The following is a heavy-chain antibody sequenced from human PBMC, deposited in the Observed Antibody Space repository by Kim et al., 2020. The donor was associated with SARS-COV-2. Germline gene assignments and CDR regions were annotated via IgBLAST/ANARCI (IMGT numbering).Heavy chain of an antibody. D-gene: IGHD3-10*01. V-gene: IGHV3-7*01. J-gene: IGHJ4*02. Sequence: DSVKGGFTLTRDIAKNSLSLQMNSLRAEDAAVYYCARVYDSGSYYNVFDYWGQGTPVTVSS. CDR3: ARVYDSGSYYNVFDY.